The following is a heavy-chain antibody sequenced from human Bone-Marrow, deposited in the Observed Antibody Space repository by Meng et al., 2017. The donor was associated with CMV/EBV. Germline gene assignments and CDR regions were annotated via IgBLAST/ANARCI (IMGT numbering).Heavy chain of an antibody. J-gene: IGHJ4*02. Sequence: ASGFTCSSYAMSWVRQAPGKGLEWVSAISGSGGSTYYADSVKGRFTISRDNSKNTLYLQMNSLRAEDTAVYYCAKAWGAVATTPNDYWGQGTLVTVSS. CDR2: ISGSGGST. CDR1: GFTCSSYA. D-gene: IGHD6-19*01. V-gene: IGHV3-23*01. CDR3: AKAWGAVATTPNDY.